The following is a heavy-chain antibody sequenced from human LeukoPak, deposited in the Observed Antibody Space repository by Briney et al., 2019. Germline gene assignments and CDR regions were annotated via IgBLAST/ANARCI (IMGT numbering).Heavy chain of an antibody. CDR3: ARAPRYSTLYYFEF. V-gene: IGHV3-74*01. J-gene: IGHJ4*02. CDR2: INTDGSAT. CDR1: GFTFSNYA. Sequence: GGSLRLSCAASGFTFSNYAMSWVRQAPGKGLVWVSRINTDGSATNYADSVKGRFTISRDNAKNTLYLQMNSLRAEDTAVYYCARAPRYSTLYYFEFWGQGTLVTVSS. D-gene: IGHD6-13*01.